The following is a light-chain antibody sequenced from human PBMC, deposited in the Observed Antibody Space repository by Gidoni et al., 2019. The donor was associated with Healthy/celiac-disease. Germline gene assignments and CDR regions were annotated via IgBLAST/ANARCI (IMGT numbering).Light chain of an antibody. Sequence: SYVLTQPPSVSVAPGKTATSTCGGNNIGVKSVHWSQQKPGQAPVMVMYYDRDRPSGIPERFSGSNSGNTATLTISRVDAGDEADFYCQVWDNTNKQGGVFGGGTKLPVL. J-gene: IGLJ2*01. CDR2: YDR. V-gene: IGLV3-21*01. CDR3: QVWDNTNKQGGV. CDR1: NIGVKS.